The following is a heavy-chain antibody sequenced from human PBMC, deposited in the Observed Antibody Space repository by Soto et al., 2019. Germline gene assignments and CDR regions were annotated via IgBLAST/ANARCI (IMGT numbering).Heavy chain of an antibody. Sequence: QVQLQESGPGLVKPSEPLSLTCTVSGVSISSYYWSWIRQHQGRGLEWLGYIYYSGSTNYNPSLKSLVTISVDTSKNQFTQKVSSVTAAYTPVYYCARRYGYSFDYWGRGTLVTVSS. CDR3: ARRYGYSFDY. V-gene: IGHV4-59*08. J-gene: IGHJ4*02. CDR1: GVSISSYY. CDR2: IYYSGST. D-gene: IGHD1-1*01.